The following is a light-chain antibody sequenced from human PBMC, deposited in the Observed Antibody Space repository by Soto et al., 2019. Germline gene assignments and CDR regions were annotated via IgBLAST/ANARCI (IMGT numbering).Light chain of an antibody. CDR2: GAS. V-gene: IGKV3-20*01. J-gene: IGKJ1*01. CDR3: QQYGSSSWT. Sequence: EIVLTQSPGTLSLSPGKRATLSCRASKSISSSYLAWYQQRPGQAPRLLIYGASSRATGIPDRFSGSGSGTECTLTISRVEPEEFAVYYCQQYGSSSWTFGQGTQVEIK. CDR1: KSISSSY.